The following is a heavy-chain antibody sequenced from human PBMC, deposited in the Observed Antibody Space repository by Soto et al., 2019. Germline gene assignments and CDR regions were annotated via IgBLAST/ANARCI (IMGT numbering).Heavy chain of an antibody. V-gene: IGHV3-9*01. J-gene: IGHJ6*03. Sequence: EVQLVDSGGGLVQPDRSLRLSCAASGFTFADYAMHWVRQAPGKGLEWVSAITWNGDTIAYADSLEGRFTISRDNARNSLYLQVNSLRAEDTALYYCARGSSAYDFYYMDVWGKGTTVTVSS. CDR2: ITWNGDTI. CDR3: ARGSSAYDFYYMDV. CDR1: GFTFADYA.